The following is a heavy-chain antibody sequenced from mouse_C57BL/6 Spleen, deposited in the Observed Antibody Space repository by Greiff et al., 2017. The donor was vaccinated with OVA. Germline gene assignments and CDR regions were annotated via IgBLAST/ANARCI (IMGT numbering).Heavy chain of an antibody. V-gene: IGHV1-9*01. CDR3: ERSNYDY. CDR1: GYTFTGYW. D-gene: IGHD2-5*01. Sequence: QVQLQESGAELMKPGASVKLSCKATGYTFTGYWIEWVKQRPGHFLEWIGYILPGNGCTSYNEKFKGKATFTADTVSNTAYMQLSSLTTEDSAIYYCERSNYDYWGQGTTLTVSS. J-gene: IGHJ2*01. CDR2: ILPGNGCT.